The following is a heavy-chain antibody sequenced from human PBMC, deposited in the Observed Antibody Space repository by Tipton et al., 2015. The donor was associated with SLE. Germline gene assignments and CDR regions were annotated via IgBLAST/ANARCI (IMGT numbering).Heavy chain of an antibody. Sequence: LRLSCTVSGGSISSSSYYWGWIRQPPGKGLEWIGSIYYSGSTYYNPSLKSRVTISVDTSKNQFSLKLSSVTAADTAVYYCALRGRYWYFDLWGRGTLVTVSS. J-gene: IGHJ2*01. CDR2: IYYSGST. CDR1: GGSISSSSYY. CDR3: ALRGRYWYFDL. V-gene: IGHV4-39*01.